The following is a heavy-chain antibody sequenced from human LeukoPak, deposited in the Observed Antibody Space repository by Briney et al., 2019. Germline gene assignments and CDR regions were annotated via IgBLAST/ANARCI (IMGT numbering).Heavy chain of an antibody. CDR2: IYYSGST. CDR3: ASARQWYYCGAGPTENWFDP. J-gene: IGHJ5*02. CDR1: GGSLSSGDYY. D-gene: IGHD3-10*01. V-gene: IGHV4-30-4*01. Sequence: PSETQCLTCTVSGGSLSSGDYYWSWIRQPPGKVLEWIGYIYYSGSTYYNPSLKSQVTISVDTSKTESSLKLSPVTAADTAVYYCASARQWYYCGAGPTENWFDPWGQGTLVIVSS.